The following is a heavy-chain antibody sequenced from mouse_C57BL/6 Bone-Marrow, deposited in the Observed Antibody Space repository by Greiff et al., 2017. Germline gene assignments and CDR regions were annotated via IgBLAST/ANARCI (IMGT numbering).Heavy chain of an antibody. CDR2: ISSGSSTI. CDR3: ARTVVADWYFDV. J-gene: IGHJ1*03. D-gene: IGHD1-1*01. CDR1: GFTFSDYG. Sequence: EVKVEESGGGLVKPGGSLKLSCAASGFTFSDYGMHWVRQAPEKGLEWVAYISSGSSTIYYADTVKGRFPISRDNAKNTLFLQMTSLRSEDTAMYYWARTVVADWYFDVWGTGTTVTVSS. V-gene: IGHV5-17*01.